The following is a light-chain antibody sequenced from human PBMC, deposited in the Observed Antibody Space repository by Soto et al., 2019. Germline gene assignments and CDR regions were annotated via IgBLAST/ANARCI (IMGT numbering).Light chain of an antibody. CDR2: GAS. J-gene: IGKJ5*01. CDR1: QSVSDK. V-gene: IGKV3-15*01. CDR3: QQYTDWPRT. Sequence: EIVMTQSPATLSVSPGDRVTLSCRASQSVSDKLAWYQQKSGQAPRLLMYGASTRATNIPARFSGSGSGTEFTLSISSLQSEDFALYYCQQYTDWPRTFGQGTRLEIK.